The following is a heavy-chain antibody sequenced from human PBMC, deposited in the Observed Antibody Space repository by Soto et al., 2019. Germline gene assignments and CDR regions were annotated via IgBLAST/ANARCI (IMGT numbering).Heavy chain of an antibody. CDR3: AREFSSGWYLWNNWFDP. J-gene: IGHJ5*02. CDR2: ISAYNGNT. Sequence: QVQLVQSGAEVKKPGASVKVSCKASGYTFTSYGISWVRQAPGQGLEWMGWISAYNGNTNYAQKLQGRVTMTTDTSTNTAYMELRSLRSDDTAVYYCAREFSSGWYLWNNWFDPWGQGTLVTVSS. D-gene: IGHD6-19*01. CDR1: GYTFTSYG. V-gene: IGHV1-18*01.